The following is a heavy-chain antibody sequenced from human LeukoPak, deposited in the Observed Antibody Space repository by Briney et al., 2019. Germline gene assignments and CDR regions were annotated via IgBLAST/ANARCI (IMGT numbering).Heavy chain of an antibody. CDR1: GGSISSSSYY. V-gene: IGHV4-39*07. J-gene: IGHJ3*02. Sequence: SETLSLTCTVSGGSISSSSYYWGWIRQPPGKGLEWIGSIYYSGSTYYNPSLKSRVTISVDTSKNQFSLKLSSVTAADTAVYYCASSVYYDYVWGSYYHAFDIWGQGTMVTVSS. CDR2: IYYSGST. D-gene: IGHD3-16*01. CDR3: ASSVYYDYVWGSYYHAFDI.